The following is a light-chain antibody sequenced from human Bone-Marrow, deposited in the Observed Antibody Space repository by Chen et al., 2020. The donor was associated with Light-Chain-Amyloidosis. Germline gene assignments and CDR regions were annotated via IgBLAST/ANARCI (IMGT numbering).Light chain of an antibody. CDR2: RDT. Sequence: SYELTQPPSVSVSPGQTARITCSGDVLPTKYAYWYQQKPGQAPVLVIHRDTERTSGISERFSDSSAGTTATLTISGVQAEDEADYHCQSADSSGTYEGIFGGGTKLAVL. J-gene: IGLJ2*01. V-gene: IGLV3-25*03. CDR1: VLPTKY. CDR3: QSADSSGTYEGI.